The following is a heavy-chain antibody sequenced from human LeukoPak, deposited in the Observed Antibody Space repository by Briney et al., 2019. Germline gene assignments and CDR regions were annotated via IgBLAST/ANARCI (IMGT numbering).Heavy chain of an antibody. CDR3: ARAPEYCSSTSCPFDY. CDR1: GFTFSSYD. V-gene: IGHV3-13*01. CDR2: IGTAGDT. Sequence: GGSLRLSCAASGFTFSSYDMHWVRQATGKGLEWVSAIGTAGDTYYPGSVKGRFTISRENAKNSLYLQMNSLRAGDTAVYYCARAPEYCSSTSCPFDYWGQGTLVTVSS. D-gene: IGHD2-2*01. J-gene: IGHJ4*02.